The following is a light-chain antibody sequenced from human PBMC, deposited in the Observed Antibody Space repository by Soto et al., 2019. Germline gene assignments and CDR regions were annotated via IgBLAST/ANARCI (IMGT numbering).Light chain of an antibody. CDR3: QQYSCYRT. J-gene: IGKJ1*01. CDR1: QSINSW. V-gene: IGKV1-5*03. CDR2: EAS. Sequence: DIQMTQSPSTLSASVGDRVTITCRASQSINSWLAWYQQKPGKAHKLLIHEASSLESGVPSRFSGSGSGTEFTLTISSLQPDDFATYYCQQYSCYRTFGQGTRVEIK.